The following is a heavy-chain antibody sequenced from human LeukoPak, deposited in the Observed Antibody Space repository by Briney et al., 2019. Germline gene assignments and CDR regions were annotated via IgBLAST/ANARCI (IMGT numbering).Heavy chain of an antibody. CDR1: GYTFTSYY. Sequence: ASVKVSCKASGYTFTSYYTHWVRQAPGQGLEWMGIINPSGGSTNYAQKFQGRVTMTRDMSTSTVYMELSSVRSEDTAVYYCAREPFADYDSSGNLPSPFDYWGQGTLVTVSS. J-gene: IGHJ4*02. D-gene: IGHD3-22*01. V-gene: IGHV1-46*01. CDR2: INPSGGST. CDR3: AREPFADYDSSGNLPSPFDY.